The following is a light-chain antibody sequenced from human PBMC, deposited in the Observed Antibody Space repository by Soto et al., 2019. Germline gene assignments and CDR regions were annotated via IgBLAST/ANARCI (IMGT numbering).Light chain of an antibody. CDR3: CSYAGTTTWV. Sequence: QSALTQPASVSGSPGQSITISCTGTSSDIGSHNFVSWYQQRPGKAPKLMIFEVTKRPSGVSNRLSASKSGNTASLTISGVQAEDEADYYCCSYAGTTTWVFGGGTKLTVL. CDR1: SSDIGSHNF. CDR2: EVT. J-gene: IGLJ3*02. V-gene: IGLV2-23*02.